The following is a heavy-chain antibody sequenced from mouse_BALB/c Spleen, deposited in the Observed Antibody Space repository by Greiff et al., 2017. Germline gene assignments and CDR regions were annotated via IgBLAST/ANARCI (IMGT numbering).Heavy chain of an antibody. CDR1: GFTFSSYG. J-gene: IGHJ2*01. CDR3: ARPHDLYYFDY. D-gene: IGHD2-4*01. Sequence: EVKLVESGGDLVKPGGSLKLSCAASGFTFSSYGMSWVRQTPDKRLEWVATISSGGSYTYYPDSVNGRFTISRDNAKNTLYLQMSSLKSEDTAMYYCARPHDLYYFDYWGQGTTLTVSS. CDR2: ISSGGSYT. V-gene: IGHV5-6*01.